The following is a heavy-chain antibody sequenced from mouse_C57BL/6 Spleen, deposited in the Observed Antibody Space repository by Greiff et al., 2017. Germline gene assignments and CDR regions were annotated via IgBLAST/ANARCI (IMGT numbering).Heavy chain of an antibody. CDR2: IYPGSGNT. D-gene: IGHD2-1*01. CDR1: GYTFTDYY. V-gene: IGHV1-76*01. Sequence: QVQLQQSGAELVRPGASVKLSCKASGYTFTDYYINWVKQRPGQGLEWIARIYPGSGNTYYNEKFKGKATLTAEKSSSTAYMQLSSLTSEDSAVYFCARLYYGNPYFDYWGQGTTLTVSS. CDR3: ARLYYGNPYFDY. J-gene: IGHJ2*01.